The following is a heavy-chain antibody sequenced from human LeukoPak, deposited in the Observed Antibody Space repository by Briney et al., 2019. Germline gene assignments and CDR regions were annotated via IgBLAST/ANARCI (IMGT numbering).Heavy chain of an antibody. CDR3: ARTTSLTASGYDC. CDR2: MNPYTGDR. J-gene: IGHJ4*02. V-gene: IGHV1-8*03. D-gene: IGHD2-21*02. Sequence: GASVKVSCKTSGYSFTTYHSNWVRHASGQGLEWLGWMNPYTGDRGYAQRFQGRLSITSDTSISTAYMELGSLKSDDTAVYFCARTTSLTASGYDCWGQGTLVTVSS. CDR1: GYSFTTYH.